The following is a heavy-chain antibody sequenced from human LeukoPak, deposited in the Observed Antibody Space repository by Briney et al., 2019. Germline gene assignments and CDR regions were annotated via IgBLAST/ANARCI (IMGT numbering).Heavy chain of an antibody. CDR3: ATFVAVALDY. V-gene: IGHV3-9*01. Sequence: GRSLRLSCAASGFTFDDYAMHWVRQAPGKGLEWVSGISWNSGSIGYADSVKGRFTISRDNAKNSLYLQMNSLRVEDTAIYYCATFVAVALDYWGRGTLVTVSS. D-gene: IGHD6-19*01. J-gene: IGHJ4*02. CDR1: GFTFDDYA. CDR2: ISWNSGSI.